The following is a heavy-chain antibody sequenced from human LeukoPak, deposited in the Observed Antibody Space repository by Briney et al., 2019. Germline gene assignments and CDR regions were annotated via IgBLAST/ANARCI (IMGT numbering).Heavy chain of an antibody. J-gene: IGHJ6*03. V-gene: IGHV4-38-2*02. CDR2: INYSGST. D-gene: IGHD2-2*01. CDR1: GYSISSGYY. Sequence: SETLSLTCTVSGYSISSGYYWGWIRQPPGKGLEWIGTINYSGSTYYNPSLKSRLTISVDTSKNQFSLKLSSVTAADTAVYYCASLGQCTIASCPFYYYFFYLDVWGKGTTVTVSS. CDR3: ASLGQCTIASCPFYYYFFYLDV.